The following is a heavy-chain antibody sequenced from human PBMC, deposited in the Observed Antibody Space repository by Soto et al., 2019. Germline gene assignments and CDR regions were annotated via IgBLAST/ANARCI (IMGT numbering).Heavy chain of an antibody. J-gene: IGHJ6*03. V-gene: IGHV6-1*01. CDR1: GDSVSSNSAA. Sequence: QVQLQESGPGLVKPSQTLSLTCAISGDSVSSNSAAWNWIRLSPSRGLEWLARTYYRSRWYNDYAVSVRRRITLNPDTSKNQFSLQLTSVTREDTAVYYCAGTTSHQWYYMDVWGKGTMVTVSS. D-gene: IGHD1-7*01. CDR2: TYYRSRWYN. CDR3: AGTTSHQWYYMDV.